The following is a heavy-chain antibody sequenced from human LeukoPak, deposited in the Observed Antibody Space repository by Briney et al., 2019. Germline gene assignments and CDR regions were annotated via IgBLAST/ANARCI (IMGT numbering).Heavy chain of an antibody. CDR3: ARVAERQLWLRSAFDY. CDR2: ISTGSSTI. D-gene: IGHD5-18*01. J-gene: IGHJ4*02. CDR1: GFTFSTYI. V-gene: IGHV3-48*02. Sequence: PGGSLRLSCAASGFTFSTYIMNWVRQAPGKGLEWVSFISTGSSTIYYADSVKGRFTISRDNAKNSLYLQMNSLRDEDTAVYYCARVAERQLWLRSAFDYWGQGTLVTVSS.